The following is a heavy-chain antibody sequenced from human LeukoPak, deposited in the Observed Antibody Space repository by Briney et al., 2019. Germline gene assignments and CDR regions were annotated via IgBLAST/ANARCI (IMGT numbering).Heavy chain of an antibody. V-gene: IGHV4-31*03. Sequence: SETLSLTCTVSGSSISSGGYYWSWIRQHPGKGLEWIGYIYYSGSTYYNPSLKSRVTISVDTSKNQFSLKLSSVTAADTAVYYCARASPPGYSSGWYEPYFDYWGQGTLVTVSS. D-gene: IGHD6-19*01. J-gene: IGHJ4*02. CDR3: ARASPPGYSSGWYEPYFDY. CDR1: GSSISSGGYY. CDR2: IYYSGST.